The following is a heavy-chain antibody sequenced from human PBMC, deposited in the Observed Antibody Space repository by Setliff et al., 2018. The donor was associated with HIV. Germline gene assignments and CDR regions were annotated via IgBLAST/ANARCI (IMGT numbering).Heavy chain of an antibody. J-gene: IGHJ3*02. V-gene: IGHV3-53*01. D-gene: IGHD1-20*01. Sequence: GGSLRLSCAASGFNVNNKYMSWVRQAPGKGLEWVSVIYSGGSTYYADSVKGRFTISRDNSKNTLYLQMNSLRAEDTAVYYCASSRDNSYDAFDIWGQGTMVTVSS. CDR2: IYSGGST. CDR1: GFNVNNKY. CDR3: ASSRDNSYDAFDI.